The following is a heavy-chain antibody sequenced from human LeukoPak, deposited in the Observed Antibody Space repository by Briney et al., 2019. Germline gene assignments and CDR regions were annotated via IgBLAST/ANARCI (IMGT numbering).Heavy chain of an antibody. CDR1: GYTFSSYG. Sequence: GASVKVSCKASGYTFSSYGITWVRQAPGQGLEWMGWITAYNGNTNYAQKLQGRVTMTTDTSTSTAYMELRSLRSDDTAVYYCARASYCSGGSCYSGTIDYWGQGTLVTVSS. CDR2: ITAYNGNT. D-gene: IGHD2-15*01. CDR3: ARASYCSGGSCYSGTIDY. J-gene: IGHJ4*02. V-gene: IGHV1-18*01.